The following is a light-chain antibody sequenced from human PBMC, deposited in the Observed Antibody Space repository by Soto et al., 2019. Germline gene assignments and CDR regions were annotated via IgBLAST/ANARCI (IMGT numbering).Light chain of an antibody. J-gene: IGLJ1*01. V-gene: IGLV2-14*01. CDR2: EVS. CDR3: GSYTNTTYV. CDR1: ATDVDDFYL. Sequence: LTQPASVSGSPGQSITISCTAAATDVDDFYLVSWYQHHPGKAPKLIIYEVSHRPSGVSHRFSASTSANTASLTISGLQADDEADYFCGSYTNTTYVFGTGTRSPS.